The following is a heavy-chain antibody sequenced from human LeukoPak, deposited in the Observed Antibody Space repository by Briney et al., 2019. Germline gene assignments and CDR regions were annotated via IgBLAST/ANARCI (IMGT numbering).Heavy chain of an antibody. CDR2: ISDSGGST. CDR1: GFTFSSYA. V-gene: IGHV3-64D*09. CDR3: VRGHCLGPHGMDV. Sequence: GGSLRLSCSASGFTFSSYAMHWVRQAPGKGLEYVSAISDSGGSTYYADSVKGRFTISRDNSKNTLYLQMSSLRAEDTAVYFCVRGHCLGPHGMDVWGQGTTVSVSS. J-gene: IGHJ6*02. D-gene: IGHD2-21*02.